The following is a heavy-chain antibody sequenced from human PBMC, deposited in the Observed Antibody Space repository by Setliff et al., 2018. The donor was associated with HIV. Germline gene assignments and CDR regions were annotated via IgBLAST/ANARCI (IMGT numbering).Heavy chain of an antibody. CDR3: ARDSEPGIAVAGADAFDI. V-gene: IGHV1-18*01. CDR2: ISVYNGNI. D-gene: IGHD6-19*01. CDR1: GYSFARYG. J-gene: IGHJ3*02. Sequence: ASVKVSCKASGYSFARYGLSWVRQAPGQGLEWMGWISVYNGNINYAQKLQGRVTMTTDTSTSTAYMELRSLRSDDTAVYYCARDSEPGIAVAGADAFDIWGQGTMVTVSS.